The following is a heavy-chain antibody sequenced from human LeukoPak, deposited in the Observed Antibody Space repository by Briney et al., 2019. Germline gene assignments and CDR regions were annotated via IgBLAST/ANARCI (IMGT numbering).Heavy chain of an antibody. J-gene: IGHJ4*02. Sequence: GRSLRLSCAASGLTFSSHSMTWARQAPGKGLEWVSSISSSSSYIYYVDSAKGRFTISRDNAKSSLHRQMDRVRGRHTGFFYFARGSSTVSGFDYWGQGTLVTVSS. D-gene: IGHD3-10*01. V-gene: IGHV3-21*01. CDR2: ISSSSSYI. CDR3: ARGSSTVSGFDY. CDR1: GLTFSSHS.